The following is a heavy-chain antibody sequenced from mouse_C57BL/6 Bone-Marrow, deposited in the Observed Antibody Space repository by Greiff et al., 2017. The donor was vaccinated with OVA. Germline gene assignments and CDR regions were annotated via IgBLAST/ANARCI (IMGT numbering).Heavy chain of an antibody. CDR2: INPYNGGT. V-gene: IGHV1-19*01. Sequence: EVQLQQSGPVLVKPGASVKMSCKASGYTFTDYYMNWVKQSHGKSLEWIGVINPYNGGTSYNQKFKGKATLTVDKSSSTAYMELNSLTSEDSAVYYCTRSYFRALFAYWGQETLVTVSA. CDR1: GYTFTDYY. CDR3: TRSYFRALFAY. D-gene: IGHD1-1*01. J-gene: IGHJ3*01.